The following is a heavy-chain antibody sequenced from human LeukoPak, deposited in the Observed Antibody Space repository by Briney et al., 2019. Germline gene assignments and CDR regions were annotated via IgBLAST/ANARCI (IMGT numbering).Heavy chain of an antibody. Sequence: ASVTVSCKVSGYTLTELSMHWVRQAPGNGLEWMGGFDPEDGETIYAQKFQGRVTMTEDTSTDTAYMELSSLRSEDTAVYYCATDARGIHNWFDHWGQGTLVTVSS. D-gene: IGHD6-13*01. CDR2: FDPEDGET. V-gene: IGHV1-24*01. CDR3: ATDARGIHNWFDH. J-gene: IGHJ5*02. CDR1: GYTLTELS.